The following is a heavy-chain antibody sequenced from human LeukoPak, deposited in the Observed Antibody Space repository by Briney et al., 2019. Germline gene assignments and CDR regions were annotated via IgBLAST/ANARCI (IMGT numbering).Heavy chain of an antibody. V-gene: IGHV3-53*01. J-gene: IGHJ3*02. CDR3: AGRRGGWLEAGTWAFDI. D-gene: IGHD6-13*01. CDR1: GFTVSSNY. Sequence: PGGSLRLSCAASGFTVSSNYMSWVRQAPGKGLEWVSVIYSGGSTYYADSVKGRFTISRDNSKNTLYLQMNSLRAEDTAVYYCAGRRGGWLEAGTWAFDIWGQGTMVTVSS. CDR2: IYSGGST.